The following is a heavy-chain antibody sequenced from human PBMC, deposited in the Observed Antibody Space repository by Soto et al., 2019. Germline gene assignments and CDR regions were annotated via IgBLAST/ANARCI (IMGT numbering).Heavy chain of an antibody. CDR1: GYTFTSYY. CDR3: ARVGTYGDYDF. J-gene: IGHJ4*02. D-gene: IGHD4-17*01. V-gene: IGHV1-46*01. CDR2: INPSDGST. Sequence: QVQLVQSGAEVKKPGASVKVSCKASGYTFTSYYMHWVRQAPGHGLEWMGLINPSDGSTDYAQKVQGRVIMTRDTSTSTVYMELSSLRSEDTAVYSCARVGTYGDYDFWGQRTLVTVSS.